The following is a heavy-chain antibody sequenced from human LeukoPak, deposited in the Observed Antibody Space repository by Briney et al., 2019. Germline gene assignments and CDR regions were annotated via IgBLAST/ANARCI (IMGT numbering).Heavy chain of an antibody. CDR1: GFTFSSYA. CDR2: ISGSGGST. J-gene: IGHJ4*02. D-gene: IGHD2-2*01. CDR3: ANDISSTSCYASNCYVY. V-gene: IGHV3-23*01. Sequence: GGSLRLSCAASGFTFSSYAMSWVRQAPGKGLKWVSAISGSGGSTYYADSVKGRFTISRDNSKNTLYLQMNSLRAEDTAVYYCANDISSTSCYASNCYVYWGQGTLVTVSS.